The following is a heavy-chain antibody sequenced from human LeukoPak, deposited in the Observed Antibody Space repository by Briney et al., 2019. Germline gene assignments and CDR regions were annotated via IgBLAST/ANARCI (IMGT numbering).Heavy chain of an antibody. D-gene: IGHD2-2*01. CDR1: GGSISSGDYY. V-gene: IGHV4-30-4*01. J-gene: IGHJ6*02. CDR3: ARGVIGVVVPAATSYYYYGMDV. CDR2: IYYSGST. Sequence: PSETLSLTCTVSGGSISSGDYYWRWIRQPPAKGLEWIGYIYYSGSTYYNPSLKSRVTISVDTSKNQFSLKLSSVTAADTAVYYCARGVIGVVVPAATSYYYYGMDVWGQGTTVTVSS.